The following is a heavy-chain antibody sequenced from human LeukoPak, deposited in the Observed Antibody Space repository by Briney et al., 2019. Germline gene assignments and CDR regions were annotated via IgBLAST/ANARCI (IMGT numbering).Heavy chain of an antibody. CDR3: ARDLSRRVITMIDRWFDP. D-gene: IGHD3-22*01. Sequence: SGGSLRLSCAASGFTFSDYYMSWIRQAPGKGLEWVSYVSSSGSTIYYADSVKGRFTISRDNAKNSLYLQMNSLRAEDTAVYYCARDLSRRVITMIDRWFDPWGQGTLVTVSS. CDR2: VSSSGSTI. V-gene: IGHV3-11*04. CDR1: GFTFSDYY. J-gene: IGHJ5*02.